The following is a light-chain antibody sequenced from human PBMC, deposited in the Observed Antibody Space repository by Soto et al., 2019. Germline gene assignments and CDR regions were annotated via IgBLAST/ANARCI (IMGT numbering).Light chain of an antibody. J-gene: IGLJ2*01. CDR1: SGHGNYV. Sequence: QLVLTQSPSASASLGASVKLTCTLSSGHGNYVIAWHQQQPEKGPRYLMKVKSDGSHNKGDGIPDRFSGSSSGAERYLAISSLQSEDEDDYYCQTWDTGIVVFGGGTKLTVL. V-gene: IGLV4-69*01. CDR2: VKSDGSH. CDR3: QTWDTGIVV.